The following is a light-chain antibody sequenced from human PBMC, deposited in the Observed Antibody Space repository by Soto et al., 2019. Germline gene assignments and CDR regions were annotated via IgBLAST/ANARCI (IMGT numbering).Light chain of an antibody. V-gene: IGKV3-20*01. J-gene: IGKJ1*01. CDR1: QSVSNNY. CDR2: GAS. CDR3: QQYGSSGT. Sequence: TKSPSTLSLSPGERATFSGRASQSVSNNYLAWYQQKPGQAPRLLIYGASNRATGIPDRFSGSGSGTDFTLTISRLEPEDFAVYYCQQYGSSGTFGQGTKVAIK.